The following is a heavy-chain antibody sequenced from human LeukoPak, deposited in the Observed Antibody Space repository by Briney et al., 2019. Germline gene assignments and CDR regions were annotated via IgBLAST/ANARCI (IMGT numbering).Heavy chain of an antibody. J-gene: IGHJ4*02. Sequence: GGSLRLSCAASGFTFDDYAMHWVRQVPGKGLEWVSGISWNSGSIGYADSVKGRFTISRDNAKNTLYLQMNSLRAEDTAVYYCARASAGAFDYWGQGTLVTVSS. V-gene: IGHV3-9*01. D-gene: IGHD6-19*01. CDR3: ARASAGAFDY. CDR2: ISWNSGSI. CDR1: GFTFDDYA.